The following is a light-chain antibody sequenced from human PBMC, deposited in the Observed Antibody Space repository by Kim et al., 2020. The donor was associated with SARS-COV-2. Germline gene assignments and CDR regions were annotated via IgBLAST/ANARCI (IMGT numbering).Light chain of an antibody. J-gene: IGKJ2*01. CDR3: QQYDNVHN. Sequence: LSASVGDRVTITCQASRDITKFLNWYQHTPGKAPRLLIYHTFNREPGVPSRFSGGGFGTRFTLTISNLQPEDIATYYCQQYDNVHNFGQGTKLEI. CDR1: RDITKF. CDR2: HTF. V-gene: IGKV1-33*01.